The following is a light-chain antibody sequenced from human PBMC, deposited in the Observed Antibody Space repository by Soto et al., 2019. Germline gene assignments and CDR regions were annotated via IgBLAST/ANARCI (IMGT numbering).Light chain of an antibody. J-gene: IGLJ1*01. CDR2: EVS. CDR1: SSDVGGYNY. Sequence: QSALTQPASVSGSPGQSITISCTGTSSDVGGYNYVSWYQQHPGKAPKLMIYEVSNRPSGVSNRFSGSKSGNTASLTISGLQAEDAADYYCRSYTSSSTLFGTGTKVTVL. CDR3: RSYTSSSTL. V-gene: IGLV2-14*01.